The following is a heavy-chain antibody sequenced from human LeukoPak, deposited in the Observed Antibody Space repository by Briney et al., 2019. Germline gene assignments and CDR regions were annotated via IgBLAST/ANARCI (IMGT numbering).Heavy chain of an antibody. Sequence: SETLSLTCAVSGGSSSGYYWTWIRQPPGKGLEWIGEINHSGSANYNPSLMSRVTISLDTSKNHFSLNLSSVTAADTAVYYCARGRVGATFDYWGQGTLVTVSS. CDR2: INHSGSA. CDR3: ARGRVGATFDY. CDR1: GGSSSGYY. J-gene: IGHJ4*02. V-gene: IGHV4-34*01. D-gene: IGHD1-26*01.